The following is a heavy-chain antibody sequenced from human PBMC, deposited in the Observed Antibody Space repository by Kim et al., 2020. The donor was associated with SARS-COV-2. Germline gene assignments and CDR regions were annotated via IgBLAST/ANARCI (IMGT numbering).Heavy chain of an antibody. V-gene: IGHV4-38-2*02. CDR3: ARAGVPSSGYRRYYFDY. J-gene: IGHJ4*02. CDR1: GYSISSGYY. CDR2: IYHSGST. Sequence: SETLSLTCTVSGYSISSGYYWGWIRQPPGKGLEWIGSIYHSGSTYYNPSLKSRVTISVDTSKNQFSLKLSSVTAADTAVYYCARAGVPSSGYRRYYFDYWGQGTLVTVTT. D-gene: IGHD3-22*01.